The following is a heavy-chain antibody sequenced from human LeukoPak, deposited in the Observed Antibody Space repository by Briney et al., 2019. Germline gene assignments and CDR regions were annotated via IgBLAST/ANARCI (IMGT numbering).Heavy chain of an antibody. D-gene: IGHD2-8*02. CDR2: IYYSGST. CDR3: ARQRRGGVSGAY. J-gene: IGHJ4*02. CDR1: GGSISSSSYY. Sequence: SETLSLTCTVSGGSISSSSYYWGWIRQPPGKGLEWIGSIYYSGSTYYNPSLKSRVTISVDTSKNQFSLKLSSVTAADTAVYYCARQRRGGVSGAYWGQGTLVTVSS. V-gene: IGHV4-39*01.